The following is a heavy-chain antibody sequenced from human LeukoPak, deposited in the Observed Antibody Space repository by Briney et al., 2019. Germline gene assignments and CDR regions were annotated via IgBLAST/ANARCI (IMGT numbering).Heavy chain of an antibody. CDR3: ATKASYDSSGYYYVSLDY. V-gene: IGHV1-2*06. CDR1: GYTFTGYY. J-gene: IGHJ4*02. Sequence: ASVKVSCKASGYTFTGYYMHWVRHAPGQGLEWMGRINPNSGGTNYAQEFQGRVTMTRDTSISTAYMELSRLRSDDTAVYYCATKASYDSSGYYYVSLDYWGQGTLVTVSS. D-gene: IGHD3-22*01. CDR2: INPNSGGT.